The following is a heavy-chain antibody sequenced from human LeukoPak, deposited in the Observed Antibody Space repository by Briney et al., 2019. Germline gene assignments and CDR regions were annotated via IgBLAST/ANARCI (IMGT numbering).Heavy chain of an antibody. CDR1: GFTFSNYG. CDR2: ISSSSSAI. V-gene: IGHV3-48*02. J-gene: IGHJ4*02. Sequence: GGSLRLSCAVSGFTFSNYGMNWVRQAPGKGLEWVSYISSSSSAIYYADSVKGRFTISRDNAKNSLYLQMDSLRDEDTAVYYCARSQTSFDYWGQGALVTVSS. CDR3: ARSQTSFDY.